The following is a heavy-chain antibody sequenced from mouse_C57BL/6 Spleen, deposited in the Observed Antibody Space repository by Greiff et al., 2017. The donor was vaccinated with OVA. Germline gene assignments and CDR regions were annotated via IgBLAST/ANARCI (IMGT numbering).Heavy chain of an antibody. Sequence: EVQLVESGAGLVKPGGSLKLSCAASGFTFSSYAMSWVRQTPEKRLEWVAYISSGGDYIYYADTVKGRFTISRDNARNTLYLQMSSLKSEDTAMYYCTKLTGTNYFDYWGQGTTLTVSS. J-gene: IGHJ2*01. D-gene: IGHD4-1*01. CDR3: TKLTGTNYFDY. CDR2: ISSGGDYI. CDR1: GFTFSSYA. V-gene: IGHV5-9-1*02.